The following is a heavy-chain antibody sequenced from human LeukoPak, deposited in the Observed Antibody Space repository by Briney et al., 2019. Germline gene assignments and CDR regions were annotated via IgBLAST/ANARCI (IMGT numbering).Heavy chain of an antibody. CDR2: ISSNGGST. CDR3: ARSDYGDYPHVLYYYGMDV. V-gene: IGHV3-64*01. D-gene: IGHD4-17*01. J-gene: IGHJ6*02. CDR1: GFTFSSYA. Sequence: QPGGSLRLSCAASGFTFSSYAMHWVRQAPGKGLEYVSAISSNGGSTYYANSVKGRFTISRDNSKNTLYLQMGSLRAENMAVYYCARSDYGDYPHVLYYYGMDVWGQGTTVTVSS.